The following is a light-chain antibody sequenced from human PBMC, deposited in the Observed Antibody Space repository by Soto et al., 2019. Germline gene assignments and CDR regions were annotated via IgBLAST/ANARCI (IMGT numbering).Light chain of an antibody. Sequence: EIVMTQSPATLSVSPGERATLSCRASQSVSSNLAWYQQKPGQAPRLLIYGAVFRATGIPARFSGSGSETESTLTISSLQSENFAVYYCQQYNNWPPMYTFGQGTKLEIK. J-gene: IGKJ2*01. CDR3: QQYNNWPPMYT. CDR2: GAV. CDR1: QSVSSN. V-gene: IGKV3D-15*01.